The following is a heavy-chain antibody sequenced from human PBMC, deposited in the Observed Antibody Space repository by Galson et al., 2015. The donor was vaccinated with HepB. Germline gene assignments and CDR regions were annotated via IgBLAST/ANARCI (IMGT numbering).Heavy chain of an antibody. V-gene: IGHV3-48*03. CDR1: GFTFSSYE. D-gene: IGHD3-22*01. J-gene: IGHJ4*02. CDR3: ARDRTYSRGRWRATDSFDY. Sequence: SLRLSCAASGFTFSSYEMNWVRQAPGKGLEWVSYISSSGSTIYYADSVKGRFTISRDKAKNSLYLQMNSLRAEDTAVYYCARDRTYSRGRWRATDSFDYWGQGTLVTVSS. CDR2: ISSSGSTI.